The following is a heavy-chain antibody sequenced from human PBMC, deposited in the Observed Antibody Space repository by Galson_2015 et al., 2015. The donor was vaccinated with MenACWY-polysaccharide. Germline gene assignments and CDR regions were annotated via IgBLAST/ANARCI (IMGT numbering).Heavy chain of an antibody. CDR2: MSGRRGYT. J-gene: IGHJ4*02. V-gene: IGHV3-23*01. D-gene: IGHD3-22*01. CDR3: VTHPKGTDSRWYDY. CDR1: GFDFSSYA. Sequence: SLRLSCAASGFDFSSYAMSWVHQAPGKGLEWVSTMSGRRGYTYYADSVKGRFTISRDNSKNTLYLQMSNLRADDTAIYSCVTHPKGTDSRWYDYWGQGTLVTVSS.